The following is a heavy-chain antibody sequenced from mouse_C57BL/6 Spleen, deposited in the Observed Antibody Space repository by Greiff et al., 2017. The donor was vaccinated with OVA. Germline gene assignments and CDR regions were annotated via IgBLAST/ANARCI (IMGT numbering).Heavy chain of an antibody. CDR3: AKKEVYGYAMDY. V-gene: IGHV2-3*01. CDR2: IWGDGGT. Sequence: VQLKESGPGLVAPSQSLSITCTVSGFSLTSYGVSWVRQPPGKGLEWLGVIWGDGGTNYHSALISRLSISKDNPKSQVFLTLSSLQTDDTATSNCAKKEVYGYAMDYWGQGTSVTVSS. CDR1: GFSLTSYG. D-gene: IGHD1-1*02. J-gene: IGHJ4*01.